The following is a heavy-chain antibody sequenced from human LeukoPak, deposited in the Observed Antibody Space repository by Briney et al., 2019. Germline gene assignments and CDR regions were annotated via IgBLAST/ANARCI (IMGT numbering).Heavy chain of an antibody. D-gene: IGHD5-18*01. Sequence: PGGSLRLSCAASGFIFSTYSMNWVRQAPGKGLEWVSSISSSSGYIHYADSLKGRFTISRDNAKNSLYLQMNSLTATDTAVYYCARGKAGYSYFDFWGQGTLDTVSS. CDR1: GFIFSTYS. J-gene: IGHJ4*02. CDR3: ARGKAGYSYFDF. V-gene: IGHV3-21*01. CDR2: ISSSSGYI.